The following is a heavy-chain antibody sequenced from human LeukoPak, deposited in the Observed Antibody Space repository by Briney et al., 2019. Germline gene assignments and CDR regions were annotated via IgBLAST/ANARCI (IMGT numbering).Heavy chain of an antibody. CDR2: IYTSGST. Sequence: PSQTLSLTCTVSGGSISSGSYYWSWIRQPAGKGLEWIGRIYTSGSTNYNPSLKSRVTISVDTSKNQFSLKLSSVTAADTAVYYCARDPSIAVAGIYGMDAWGQGTTVTVSS. CDR3: ARDPSIAVAGIYGMDA. CDR1: GGSISSGSYY. J-gene: IGHJ6*02. V-gene: IGHV4-61*02. D-gene: IGHD6-19*01.